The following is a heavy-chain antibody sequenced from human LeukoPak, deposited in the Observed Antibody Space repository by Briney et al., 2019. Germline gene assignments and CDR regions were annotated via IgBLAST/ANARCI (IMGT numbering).Heavy chain of an antibody. D-gene: IGHD5-12*01. CDR3: AGGYSADGYFDY. J-gene: IGHJ4*02. Sequence: PSETLSLTCAVSGGSISSSESSWSWIRQPPGKDLEWIGYIYQSGDAYYNPSLQSRVTISVDASKNQFSLRLSSVTAADTAVYYCAGGYSADGYFDYWGQGTPVTVSS. CDR2: IYQSGDA. V-gene: IGHV4-30-2*02. CDR1: GGSISSSESS.